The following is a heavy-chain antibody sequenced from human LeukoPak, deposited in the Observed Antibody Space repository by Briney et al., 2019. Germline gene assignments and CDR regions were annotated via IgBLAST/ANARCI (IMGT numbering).Heavy chain of an antibody. CDR2: IDTSGST. Sequence: SETLSLTCTVSGGSISSGSYYWSWIRQPAGKGLEWIGRIDTSGSTNYNPSLKSRVTISVDTFKNQFSLKMSSVTAADTAVYYCASRKLGNDYWGQGTLVTVSS. D-gene: IGHD7-27*01. CDR3: ASRKLGNDY. V-gene: IGHV4-61*02. J-gene: IGHJ4*02. CDR1: GGSISSGSYY.